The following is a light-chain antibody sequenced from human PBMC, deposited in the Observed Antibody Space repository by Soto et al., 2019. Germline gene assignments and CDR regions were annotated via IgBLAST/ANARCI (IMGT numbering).Light chain of an antibody. CDR1: SSDVGGYNY. V-gene: IGLV2-11*01. Sequence: QSALTQPRSVSGSPGQSVTISCTGISSDVGGYNYVSWYQQHPGKAPKLMIYDVSKRPSGVLDRFSGSKSGNTASLTISGLQAEDEADYYCCSYAGSSFWVFGGGTKLTVL. CDR3: CSYAGSSFWV. CDR2: DVS. J-gene: IGLJ3*02.